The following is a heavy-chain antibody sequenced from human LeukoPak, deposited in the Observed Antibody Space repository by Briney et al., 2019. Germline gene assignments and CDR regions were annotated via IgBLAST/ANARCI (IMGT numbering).Heavy chain of an antibody. CDR2: IRSKTHGEAI. V-gene: IGHV3-15*07. CDR3: VTEVIIAVTGNDY. D-gene: IGHD6-19*01. J-gene: IGHJ4*02. Sequence: GGGLRPSRAASGFTPCNVWIDWVRPAPGEGGGRGGRIRSKTHGEAIDYAAPVRGRFTISRDDSKNTLYLQLNSLKTEDTAVYYCVTEVIIAVTGNDYWGQGSLVTVSS. CDR1: GFTPCNVW.